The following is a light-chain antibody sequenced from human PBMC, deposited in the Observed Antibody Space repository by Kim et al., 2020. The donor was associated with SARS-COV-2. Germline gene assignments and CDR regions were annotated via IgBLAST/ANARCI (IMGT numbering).Light chain of an antibody. Sequence: QSVLTQPPSVSAAPGQKVTISCSGSSSNIGNNYVSWYQQLPGTAPKLLIYDNNKRPSGIPDRFSGSKSGTSATLGITGLQTGDEADYYCKTWDDNLSVLFGGGTQLTVL. V-gene: IGLV1-51*01. J-gene: IGLJ2*01. CDR3: KTWDDNLSVL. CDR1: SSNIGNNY. CDR2: DNN.